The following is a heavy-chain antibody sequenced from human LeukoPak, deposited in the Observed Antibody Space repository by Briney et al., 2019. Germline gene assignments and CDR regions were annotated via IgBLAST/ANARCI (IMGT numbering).Heavy chain of an antibody. V-gene: IGHV5-51*01. D-gene: IGHD3-10*01. CDR3: ERQRVWFGPSAFDI. CDR2: IYPGDSDT. Sequence: GESLRISCKGSGYSFTSYWIGWVRQMPGKGLEWMGIIYPGDSDTRYSPSFQGQVTISADKSISTAYLQWSSLKASDTAMYYCERQRVWFGPSAFDIWGQGTMVTVSS. J-gene: IGHJ3*02. CDR1: GYSFTSYW.